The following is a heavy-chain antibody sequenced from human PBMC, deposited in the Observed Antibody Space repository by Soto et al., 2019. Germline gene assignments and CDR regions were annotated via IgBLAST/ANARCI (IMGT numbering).Heavy chain of an antibody. J-gene: IGHJ6*02. Sequence: QVQLVQSGAEVKKPGASVKVSCKASAYTFINHDISCVRQAPGQGLEWMGWISVYNGNTNYAQKLQGRVTMTTDTSTSTAYMELRSLRSDDTAVYYCARTVLTSYYFYGMDVWGQGTTVTVSS. V-gene: IGHV1-18*01. CDR3: ARTVLTSYYFYGMDV. CDR2: ISVYNGNT. D-gene: IGHD2-21*02. CDR1: AYTFINHD.